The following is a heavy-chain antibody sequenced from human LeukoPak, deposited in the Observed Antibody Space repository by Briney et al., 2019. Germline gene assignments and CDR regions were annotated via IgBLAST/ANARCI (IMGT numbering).Heavy chain of an antibody. V-gene: IGHV4-59*08. CDR3: ARGFTVTSLDY. J-gene: IGHJ4*02. CDR1: GGSISSYY. CDR2: IYYSGST. D-gene: IGHD4-17*01. Sequence: TTSETLSLTCTVSGGSISSYYWSWIRQPPGKGLEWIGYIYYSGSTNYNPSLKSRVTISVDTSKNQFSLKLSSVTAADTAVYYCARGFTVTSLDYWGQGTLVTVSS.